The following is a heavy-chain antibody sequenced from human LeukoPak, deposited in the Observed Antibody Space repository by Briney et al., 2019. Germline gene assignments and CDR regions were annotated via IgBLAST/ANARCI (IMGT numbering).Heavy chain of an antibody. J-gene: IGHJ5*02. CDR1: GYTFTSYG. Sequence: ASVKVSCKASGYTFTSYGISWVRQAPGQGLEWMGWISAYNGNTNYAQKLQGRVTMTTDTSTSTAYMELSSLRSEDTAVYYCATNSGYDGNWFDPWGQGTLVTVSS. CDR3: ATNSGYDGNWFDP. D-gene: IGHD5-12*01. V-gene: IGHV1-18*01. CDR2: ISAYNGNT.